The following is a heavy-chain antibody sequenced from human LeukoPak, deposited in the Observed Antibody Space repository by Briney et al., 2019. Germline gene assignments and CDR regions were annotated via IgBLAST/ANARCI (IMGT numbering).Heavy chain of an antibody. CDR3: AKRSCSGGSCNFDY. J-gene: IGHJ4*02. V-gene: IGHV3-23*01. CDR1: GFTFSSYA. CDR2: IGDSGGAT. D-gene: IGHD2-15*01. Sequence: GGSLRLSCAASGFTFSSYAMSWVRQATGKGLEWGSAIGDSGGATNYADSVKGRFTISRDNSKNTLYLQMNSLRAEDTAVYYCAKRSCSGGSCNFDYWGQGTLVTVSS.